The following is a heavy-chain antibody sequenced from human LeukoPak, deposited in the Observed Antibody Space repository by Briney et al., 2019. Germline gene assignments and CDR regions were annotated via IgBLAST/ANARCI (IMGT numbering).Heavy chain of an antibody. CDR1: GFTFDDYG. D-gene: IGHD6-13*01. J-gene: IGHJ4*02. CDR3: AKDYGYSSSWYDY. CDR2: ISWNSASV. V-gene: IGHV3-9*01. Sequence: GGSLRLSCEASGFTFDDYGMHWVRQAPGKGLEWVSTISWNSASVGYVDSVKGRFTTSRDNAKKTLYLQMNSLRPEDTALYYCAKDYGYSSSWYDYWGQGTLVTVSS.